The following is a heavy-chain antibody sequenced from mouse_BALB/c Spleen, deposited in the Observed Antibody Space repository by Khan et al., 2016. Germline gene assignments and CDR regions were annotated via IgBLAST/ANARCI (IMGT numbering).Heavy chain of an antibody. V-gene: IGHV7-3*02. CDR1: GFTFTDYY. CDR3: ARATTATGKWFAY. Sequence: EVELVESGGGLVQPGGSLRLSCATSGFTFTDYYMSWVRQPPGKALEWLGFIRNKANGYTTEYSASVKGRFTISRDNSQSILYLQMNTLRAEDSATYYCARATTATGKWFAYWGQGTLVTVSA. J-gene: IGHJ3*01. D-gene: IGHD1-2*01. CDR2: IRNKANGYTT.